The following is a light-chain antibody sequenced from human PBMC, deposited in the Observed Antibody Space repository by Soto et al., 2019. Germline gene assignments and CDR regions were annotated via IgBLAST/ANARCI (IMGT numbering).Light chain of an antibody. Sequence: QSVLTQSPSASGTPGQRVSISCSGSTSNIGTNTVSWYQHVPGTAPKLLFYDNTKRPSGIPDRFSGSKSGASATLGITGLQTGDEADYYCGTWDSSLSAVFGGGTKLTVL. CDR1: TSNIGTNT. V-gene: IGLV1-51*01. CDR2: DNT. CDR3: GTWDSSLSAV. J-gene: IGLJ2*01.